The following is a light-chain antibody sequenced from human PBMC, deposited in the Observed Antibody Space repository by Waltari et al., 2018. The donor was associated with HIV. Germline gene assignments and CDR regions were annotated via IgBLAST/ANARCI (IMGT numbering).Light chain of an antibody. J-gene: IGKJ2*01. V-gene: IGKV1-39*01. CDR2: AAS. CDR3: QQSFKTPYT. CDR1: QDINKY. Sequence: DIQMTQSPSSLSASVGDRVTIACRASQDINKYLNWYQQKPGKAPKVLIYAASSLQSGVPSRFSGSGSGTDFILTISSLQPEDSATYYCQQSFKTPYTFGQGTKLEIK.